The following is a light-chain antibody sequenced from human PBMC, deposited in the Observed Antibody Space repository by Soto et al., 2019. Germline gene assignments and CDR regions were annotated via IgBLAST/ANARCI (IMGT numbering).Light chain of an antibody. Sequence: QSALTQPASVSGSPGQSITISCTGTSSDVGAYNYVSWYQQHPGKAPKLMIYEVSNRPSGVSNRFSGSKSGNTASLTISGLQSEDEADYYCSSYTTGRAYVLFGGGTKLTVL. J-gene: IGLJ2*01. CDR1: SSDVGAYNY. CDR2: EVS. CDR3: SSYTTGRAYVL. V-gene: IGLV2-14*01.